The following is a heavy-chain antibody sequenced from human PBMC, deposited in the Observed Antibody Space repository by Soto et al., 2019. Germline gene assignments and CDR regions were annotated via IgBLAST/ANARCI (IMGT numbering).Heavy chain of an antibody. CDR1: GFTISNFA. CDR2: IHGGGVTT. CDR3: ARDPNGDYVGAFEF. V-gene: IGHV3-23*01. D-gene: IGHD4-17*01. Sequence: VQFLESGGGLVQPGGSLRLSCAASGFTISNFAMMWLRQAPGRGLEWISAIHGGGVTTFHADSVKGRFTISRDDSKNTLYLQMNSLRAEDTAVYYCARDPNGDYVGAFEFWGQGTIVTVSS. J-gene: IGHJ3*01.